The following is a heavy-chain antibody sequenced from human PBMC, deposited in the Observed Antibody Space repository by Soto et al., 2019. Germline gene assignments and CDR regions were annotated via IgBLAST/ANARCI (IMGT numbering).Heavy chain of an antibody. D-gene: IGHD3-22*01. CDR2: INSEGTGT. V-gene: IGHV3-74*01. Sequence: GGSLRLSCAASGFTFSSYWMHWVRQVPGKGLVWVSRINSEGTGTIYADSVKGRFTISRDNAKNTLYLQMNSLRAEDTAVYYCVRDYDSSGYNSDYWGQGTPVTVAS. J-gene: IGHJ4*02. CDR3: VRDYDSSGYNSDY. CDR1: GFTFSSYW.